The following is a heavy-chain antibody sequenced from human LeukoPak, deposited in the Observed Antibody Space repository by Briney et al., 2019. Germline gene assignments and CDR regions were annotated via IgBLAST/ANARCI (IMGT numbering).Heavy chain of an antibody. D-gene: IGHD5-18*01. Sequence: GGSLRLSCAASGFTFSSYAMHWVRQAPGKGLEWVAVISYDGSNKYYADSVKGRFTISRDNSKNTLYLQMNSLRAEDTAVYYCAKKESFVWLRYFDYWGQGTLVTVSS. CDR3: AKKESFVWLRYFDY. J-gene: IGHJ4*02. CDR1: GFTFSSYA. CDR2: ISYDGSNK. V-gene: IGHV3-30-3*02.